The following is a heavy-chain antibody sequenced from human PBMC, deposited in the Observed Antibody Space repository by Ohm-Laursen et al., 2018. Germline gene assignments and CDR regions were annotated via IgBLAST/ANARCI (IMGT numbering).Heavy chain of an antibody. CDR1: GFTLSSYW. V-gene: IGHV3-74*01. CDR2: MNSDGSTT. J-gene: IGHJ4*02. CDR3: ARPGFYGDYLSY. Sequence: SLRLSCAASGFTLSSYWMHWVRHAPGKGLVWVSHMNSDGSTTNYADSVKGRFTISRDNAKNTLFLQMHSLRAEDTAVYYCARPGFYGDYLSYWGQGTLVTVSS. D-gene: IGHD4-17*01.